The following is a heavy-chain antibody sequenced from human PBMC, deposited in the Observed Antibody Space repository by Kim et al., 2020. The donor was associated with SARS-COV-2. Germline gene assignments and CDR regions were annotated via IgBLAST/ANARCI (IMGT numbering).Heavy chain of an antibody. CDR3: ARGHSSGV. CDR2: GSEK. V-gene: IGHV3-7*01. J-gene: IGHJ6*04. Sequence: GSEKSYGDSVTGRLTISRANAKNSLSLQMNSLRAEDTAVYYCARGHSSGVWGKGTTVTVSS. D-gene: IGHD3-10*01.